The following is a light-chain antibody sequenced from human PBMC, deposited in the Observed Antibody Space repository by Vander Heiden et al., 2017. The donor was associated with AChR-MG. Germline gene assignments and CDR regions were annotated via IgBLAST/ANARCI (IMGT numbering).Light chain of an antibody. J-gene: IGKJ2*01. Sequence: DIQMTQSPSSLSASIGDRVTITCRASQSSSSYLNWYQQKPGKAPKLLIYAASSLQSGVPSRFSGSGSGTDFTLIISSLQPEDFATYYCQQSYSTPRTFGQGTKLEIK. V-gene: IGKV1-39*01. CDR1: QSSSSY. CDR3: QQSYSTPRT. CDR2: AAS.